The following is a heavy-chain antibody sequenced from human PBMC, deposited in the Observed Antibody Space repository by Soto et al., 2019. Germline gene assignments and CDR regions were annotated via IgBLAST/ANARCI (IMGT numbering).Heavy chain of an antibody. V-gene: IGHV5-51*01. J-gene: IGHJ6*02. Sequence: GESLKISCKVSGYSFTSYWIGCVRQMPGKGLEWMGIIYPGDSDTRYSPSFQGQVTISADKSISTAYLQWSSLKASDTAMYYCARQRYCSGGSCYSYYYGMDVWGQGTTVTVSS. CDR3: ARQRYCSGGSCYSYYYGMDV. CDR1: GYSFTSYW. CDR2: IYPGDSDT. D-gene: IGHD2-15*01.